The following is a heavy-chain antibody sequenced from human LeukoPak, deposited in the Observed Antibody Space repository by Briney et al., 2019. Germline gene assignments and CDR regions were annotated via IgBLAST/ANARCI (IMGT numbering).Heavy chain of an antibody. D-gene: IGHD2-2*01. CDR3: AREPRYCSTTSCHPTGWFDP. J-gene: IGHJ5*02. CDR1: GYTFSSYA. Sequence: ASVKVSCKASGYTFSSYAMNWVRQAPGQGLEWVGWINTNTGNPTYAQDFTGRFVFSLDTSVTTTYLQISSLKAEDTAVYYCAREPRYCSTTSCHPTGWFDPWGQGTLVTVSS. CDR2: INTNTGNP. V-gene: IGHV7-4-1*02.